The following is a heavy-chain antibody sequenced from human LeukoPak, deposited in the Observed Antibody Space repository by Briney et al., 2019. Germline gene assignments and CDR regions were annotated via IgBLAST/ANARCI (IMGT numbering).Heavy chain of an antibody. V-gene: IGHV3-30*18. J-gene: IGHJ3*01. D-gene: IGHD2-2*03. CDR1: GFTFSSYG. CDR2: ISYDGSNK. Sequence: PGGSLRLSCAASGFTFSSYGMHWVRQAPGKGLEWVAVISYDGSNKYYADSVKGRFTISRDNSKNTLDLQMNSLRAEDTAVYYCAKDSMDIVVVPAANIIIGAFDVWGQGTMVTVSS. CDR3: AKDSMDIVVVPAANIIIGAFDV.